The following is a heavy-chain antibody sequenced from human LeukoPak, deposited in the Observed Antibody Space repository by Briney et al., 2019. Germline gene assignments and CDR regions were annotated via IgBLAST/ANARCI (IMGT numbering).Heavy chain of an antibody. CDR3: TTGLARGVVVTAKISVVDY. V-gene: IGHV3-15*01. Sequence: GGSLRLSRAASGFTFSSYGMSGVRQAPGKGREGVGRIKSKTDGGTTAYAAPVKGRFTISRDDSKNTLYLQMNSLKTEDTAVYYCTTGLARGVVVTAKISVVDYWGQGSLVTVSS. J-gene: IGHJ4*02. CDR1: GFTFSSYG. D-gene: IGHD2-21*02. CDR2: IKSKTDGGTT.